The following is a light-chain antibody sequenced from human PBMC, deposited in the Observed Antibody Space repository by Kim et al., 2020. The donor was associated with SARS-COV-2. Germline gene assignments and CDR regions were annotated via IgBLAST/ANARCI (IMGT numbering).Light chain of an antibody. CDR3: MQGIHLPLT. Sequence: PASISCQSSQSLLHSDGETYLYWYLQKPGQSPQLLIYKVSSRFSGVPDRFSGSGSRTDFTLKISRVEAEDVGVYYCMQGIHLPLTFGGGTKVDIK. CDR2: KVS. V-gene: IGKV2-29*02. J-gene: IGKJ4*01. CDR1: QSLLHSDGETY.